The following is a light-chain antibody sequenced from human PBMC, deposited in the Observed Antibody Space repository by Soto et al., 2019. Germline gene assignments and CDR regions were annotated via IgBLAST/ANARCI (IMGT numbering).Light chain of an antibody. Sequence: QSALTQPASVSGSPGQSITISCTGTSSDVGAYKYVSWYQQHPGKAPKVMIYEVSNRPSGVSNRFSGSKSGNTASLTISGLQAEDEADYFCSTYTSRSTLVFGGGTKLTVL. CDR2: EVS. CDR1: SSDVGAYKY. CDR3: STYTSRSTLV. J-gene: IGLJ2*01. V-gene: IGLV2-14*01.